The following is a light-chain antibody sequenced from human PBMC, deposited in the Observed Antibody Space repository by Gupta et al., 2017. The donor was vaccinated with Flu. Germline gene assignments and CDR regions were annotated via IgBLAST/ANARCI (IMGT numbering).Light chain of an antibody. CDR2: RDS. Sequence: TCGGNNIGSKNVHGYQQKPGQAPVLVIYRDSNRPSGNPERFSGSNSGNTATLTISRAQAGDEADYYCQVWDSSIVVFGGGTKLTVL. V-gene: IGLV3-9*01. J-gene: IGLJ2*01. CDR3: QVWDSSIVV. CDR1: NIGSKN.